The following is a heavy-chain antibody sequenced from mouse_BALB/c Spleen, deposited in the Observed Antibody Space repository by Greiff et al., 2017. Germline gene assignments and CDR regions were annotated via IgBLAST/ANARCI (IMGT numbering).Heavy chain of an antibody. CDR2: ISSGRSTI. D-gene: IGHD1-1*01. CDR3: AKGALRYYFDY. CDR1: GFSFSSFG. J-gene: IGHJ2*01. V-gene: IGHV5-17*02. Sequence: DVMLVESGGGLVQPGRSRTLSCAASGFSFSSFGMHWVRQAPEKGLEWVAYISSGRSTIYYADTVKGRFTISRDNPKNTLFLQIASLRSEDTAMYYYAKGALRYYFDYWGQGTTLTVSS.